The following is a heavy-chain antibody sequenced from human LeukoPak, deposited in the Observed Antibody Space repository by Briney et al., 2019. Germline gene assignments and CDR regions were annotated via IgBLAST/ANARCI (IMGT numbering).Heavy chain of an antibody. CDR1: GGSISSYY. J-gene: IGHJ4*02. Sequence: SETLSLTCTVSGGSISSYYWSWIRQPPGKGLEWIGSIYYSGSTYYNPSLKSRVTISVDTSKNQFSLKLSSVTAADTAVYYCARVKSSVVSSGYYESAYYFDYWGQGTLVTVSS. CDR2: IYYSGST. V-gene: IGHV4-59*05. D-gene: IGHD3-22*01. CDR3: ARVKSSVVSSGYYESAYYFDY.